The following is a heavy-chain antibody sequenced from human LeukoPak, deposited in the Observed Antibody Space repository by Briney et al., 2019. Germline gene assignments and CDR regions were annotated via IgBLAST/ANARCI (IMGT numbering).Heavy chain of an antibody. CDR2: IYSSVST. CDR1: GFTVSSNY. V-gene: IGHV3-66*02. J-gene: IGHJ3*02. CDR3: ARVAQEYYDFWSGYRDAFDI. D-gene: IGHD3-3*01. Sequence: GGSLGLSCAASGFTVSSNYMSWVRQAPGQGLEWIAVIYSSVSTYYAASVKSRFTISRDNSKNTLYLQMNSLRAEVTAVYYCARVAQEYYDFWSGYRDAFDIWGQGTMVTVSS.